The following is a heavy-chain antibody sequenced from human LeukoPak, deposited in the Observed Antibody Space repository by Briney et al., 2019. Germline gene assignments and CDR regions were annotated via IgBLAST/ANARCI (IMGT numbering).Heavy chain of an antibody. V-gene: IGHV4-39*01. CDR2: INYSGTT. Sequence: SETLSLTCTVSGGSIGSSNYFWGWIRQPPGKGLEWIGSINYSGTTFYNPPLKSRVTISVDTSKNQFSLKLTSVTAADTAVYYCARQDDQDHGDPNWFDPWGQGTLVTVSS. J-gene: IGHJ5*02. D-gene: IGHD4-17*01. CDR1: GGSIGSSNYF. CDR3: ARQDDQDHGDPNWFDP.